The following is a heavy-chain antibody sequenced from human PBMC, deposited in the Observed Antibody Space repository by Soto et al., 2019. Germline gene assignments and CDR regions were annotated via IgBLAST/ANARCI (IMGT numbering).Heavy chain of an antibody. V-gene: IGHV1-2*02. J-gene: IGHJ4*02. CDR2: INPRNGDT. CDR3: VRGGGVDVVTPTRIVFDY. CDR1: GYTFTGNY. Sequence: QVQLVQSGAEVKKPGASVKVSCKVSGYTFTGNYMHWMRQAPGQGPEWMGWINPRNGDTDDAQKFQGRVNITRVTSISTAYMDLSRLTSDDTAIYFCVRGGGVDVVTPTRIVFDYWGQGTLLTVSS. D-gene: IGHD2-21*02.